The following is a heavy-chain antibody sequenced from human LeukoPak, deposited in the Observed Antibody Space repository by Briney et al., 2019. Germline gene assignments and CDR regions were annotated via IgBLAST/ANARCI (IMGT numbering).Heavy chain of an antibody. V-gene: IGHV3-23*01. J-gene: IGHJ4*02. CDR1: GFTFSDSA. Sequence: GESLKISCAASGFTFSDSAMSWVRQAPGKGLEWVSSISGSSGSKFHADSVKGRFTISRDNSKGTLYLQMNSLRAEDTALYYCAKGSKLSGTYYFDYWGQGTLVTVSS. CDR3: AKGSKLSGTYYFDY. D-gene: IGHD1-26*01. CDR2: ISGSSGSK.